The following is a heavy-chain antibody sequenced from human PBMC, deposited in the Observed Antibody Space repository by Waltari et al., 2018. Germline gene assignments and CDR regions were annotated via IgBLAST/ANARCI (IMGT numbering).Heavy chain of an antibody. J-gene: IGHJ4*02. CDR3: ARGGSDGHIVVEGGRFDY. D-gene: IGHD2-21*01. CDR2: IIPILGIA. V-gene: IGHV1-69*09. Sequence: QVQLVQSGAEVKKPGSSVKVSCKASGGPFRSYAIRRGPRAPGQGLEWRGMIIPILGIANYAQKFQGRVTITADKSTSTAYMELSSLRSEDTAVYYCARGGSDGHIVVEGGRFDYWGQGTLVTVSS. CDR1: GGPFRSYA.